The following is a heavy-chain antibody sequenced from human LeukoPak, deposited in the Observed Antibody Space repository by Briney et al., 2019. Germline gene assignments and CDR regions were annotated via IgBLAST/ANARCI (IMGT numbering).Heavy chain of an antibody. D-gene: IGHD2-15*01. CDR1: GLTLSNVW. V-gene: IGHV3-15*07. Sequence: PGGSLTLSCAVSGLTLSNVWMNWVRQAPGKGLEWVGRIKSKTAGGTTDFAAPVKGRFTISGDDSKNTLYLQMNSLTSEDTGVYYCSQGSGQYYDYWGQGTLVTVSS. CDR3: SQGSGQYYDY. CDR2: IKSKTAGGTT. J-gene: IGHJ4*02.